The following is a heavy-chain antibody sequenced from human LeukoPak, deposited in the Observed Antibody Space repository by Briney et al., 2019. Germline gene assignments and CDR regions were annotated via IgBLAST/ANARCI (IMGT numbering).Heavy chain of an antibody. D-gene: IGHD3-10*01. V-gene: IGHV3-21*01. CDR1: GITFGIYW. J-gene: IGHJ5*02. CDR2: ITFSSSHI. Sequence: GGSLRLSCAASGITFGIYWMSWVRQAPGKGLECVSSITFSSSHIYYADSVKGRFTISRDNTKDSLYLQMNSLRAEDTAIYYCARGPQFSGPGWFDPWGQGTLVTVSS. CDR3: ARGPQFSGPGWFDP.